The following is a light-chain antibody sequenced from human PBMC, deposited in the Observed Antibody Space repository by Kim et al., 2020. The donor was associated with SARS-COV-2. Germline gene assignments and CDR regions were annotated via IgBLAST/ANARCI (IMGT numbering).Light chain of an antibody. CDR1: QSVSSN. CDR2: DAS. Sequence: LSAGERATLSCRASQSVSSNLAWYQLKPGQAPRLLIYDASNTATGIPARFSGSGSGTDFALTISSLEPEDIAVYFCQQRRDWPITFGQGTRLEIK. CDR3: QQRRDWPIT. V-gene: IGKV3-11*01. J-gene: IGKJ5*01.